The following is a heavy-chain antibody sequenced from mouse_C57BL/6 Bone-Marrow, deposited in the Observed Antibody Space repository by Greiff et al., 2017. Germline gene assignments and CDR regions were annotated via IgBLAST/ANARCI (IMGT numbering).Heavy chain of an antibody. CDR3: ASGTGKGFAY. V-gene: IGHV2-6*01. D-gene: IGHD4-1*01. J-gene: IGHJ3*01. CDR2: IWGVGST. Sequence: VQLQQSGPGLVAPSQSLSITCTVSGFSLTSYGVDWVRQSPGKGLEWLGVIWGVGSTNYNSALKSRLSISKDNSKSQVFLKMNSLQTDDTAMYYCASGTGKGFAYWGQGTLVTVSA. CDR1: GFSLTSYG.